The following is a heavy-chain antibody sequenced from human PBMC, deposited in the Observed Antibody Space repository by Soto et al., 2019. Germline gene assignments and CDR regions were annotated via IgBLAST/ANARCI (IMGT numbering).Heavy chain of an antibody. CDR2: ISSSSSYI. V-gene: IGHV3-21*01. Sequence: EVQLVASGGGLVKPGGSLRLSCAASGFTFSSYSMNWVRQAPGKGMEWVSSISSSSSYIYYADSVKGRFTISRDNAKNSMYLQMNSLRAEDTAVYYCARAKEAPYNWFDPWGQGTLVTVSS. CDR1: GFTFSSYS. CDR3: ARAKEAPYNWFDP. J-gene: IGHJ5*02.